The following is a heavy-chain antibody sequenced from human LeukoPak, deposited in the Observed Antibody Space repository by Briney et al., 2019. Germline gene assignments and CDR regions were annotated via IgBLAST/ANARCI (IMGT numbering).Heavy chain of an antibody. J-gene: IGHJ6*02. CDR2: ISSSSSYT. CDR3: ARAPHYSNYGPYYYGMDV. V-gene: IGHV3-11*06. Sequence: GGSLRLSCAASGFTISVYDMSWIRQAPGKGLEWVSYISSSSSYTNYADSVKGRFTISRDNAKNSLYLQMNSLRAEDTAVYYCARAPHYSNYGPYYYGMDVWGQGTTVTVSS. D-gene: IGHD4-11*01. CDR1: GFTISVYD.